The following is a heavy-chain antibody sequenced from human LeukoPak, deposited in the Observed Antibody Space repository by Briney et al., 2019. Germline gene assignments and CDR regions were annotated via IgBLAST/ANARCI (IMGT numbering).Heavy chain of an antibody. Sequence: VASVKVSCKASRYTFTSYYMHWVRQAPGQGLEWMGIINPSGGSTSYAQKFQGRITMTRDTSTSTVYMELSSLRSEDTAVYYCARGLLRATYFDYWGQGTLVTVSS. CDR2: INPSGGST. CDR1: RYTFTSYY. CDR3: ARGLLRATYFDY. J-gene: IGHJ4*02. V-gene: IGHV1-46*01.